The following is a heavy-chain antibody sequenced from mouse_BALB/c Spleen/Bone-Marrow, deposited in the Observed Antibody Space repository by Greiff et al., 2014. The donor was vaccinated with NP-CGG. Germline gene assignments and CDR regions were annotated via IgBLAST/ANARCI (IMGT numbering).Heavy chain of an antibody. J-gene: IGHJ2*01. CDR2: ISTYSGNT. Sequence: QVQLKESGPELVRPGVPVKLSCKGSGSTFTAHAMHWVKQSHAKSLEWIGLISTYSGNTHYNQNFKGKATMTVDKSSSTAYMELARLTSEDSAIYYCARNFYGSSYFDYWGQGTTLTVSS. D-gene: IGHD1-1*01. CDR1: GSTFTAHA. CDR3: ARNFYGSSYFDY. V-gene: IGHV1-67*01.